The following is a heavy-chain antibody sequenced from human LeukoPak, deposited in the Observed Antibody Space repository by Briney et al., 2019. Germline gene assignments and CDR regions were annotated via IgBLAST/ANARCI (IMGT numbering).Heavy chain of an antibody. V-gene: IGHV1-69*05. Sequence: SVKVSCKASGGTFSSYAISWVRQAPGQGLEWMGGIIPIFGTANYAQKFQGRVTITTDESTSTAYMELSSLRSEDTAVYYCAVDRLGYCSSTSCYLFDYWGQGTLVTVSS. D-gene: IGHD2-2*01. CDR1: GGTFSSYA. CDR2: IIPIFGTA. CDR3: AVDRLGYCSSTSCYLFDY. J-gene: IGHJ4*02.